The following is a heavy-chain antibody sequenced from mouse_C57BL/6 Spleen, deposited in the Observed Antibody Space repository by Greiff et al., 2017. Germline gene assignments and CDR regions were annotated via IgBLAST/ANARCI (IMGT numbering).Heavy chain of an antibody. D-gene: IGHD2-4*01. CDR3: TRRTYYDYDGYFDY. J-gene: IGHJ2*01. CDR1: GYTFTDYE. Sequence: VQLQQSGAELVRPGASVTLSCKASGYTFTDYEMHWVKQTPVHGLEWIGAIDPETGGTAYNQKFKGKAILTADKSSSTAYMALRSLTSADSAVYYRTRRTYYDYDGYFDYWGQGTTLTVSS. CDR2: IDPETGGT. V-gene: IGHV1-15*01.